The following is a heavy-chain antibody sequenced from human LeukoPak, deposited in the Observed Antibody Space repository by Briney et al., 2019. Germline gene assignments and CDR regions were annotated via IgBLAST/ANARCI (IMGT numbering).Heavy chain of an antibody. J-gene: IGHJ3*02. D-gene: IGHD3-10*01. CDR2: ISSSSSYI. V-gene: IGHV3-21*01. CDR1: GFTFSSYA. Sequence: AGGSLRLSCAASGFTFSSYAMSWVRQAPGKGLEWVSSISSSSSYIYYADSVKGRFTISRDNAKNSLYLQMNSLRAEDTAVYYCARVVLPLAFDIWGQGTMVTVSS. CDR3: ARVVLPLAFDI.